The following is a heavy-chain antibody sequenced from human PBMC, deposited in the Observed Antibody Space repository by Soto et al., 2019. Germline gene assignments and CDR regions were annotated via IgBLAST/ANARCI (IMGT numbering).Heavy chain of an antibody. V-gene: IGHV3-15*01. CDR3: ATPPNFSYVGPEKYLQH. CDR2: IKSKADGGTA. J-gene: IGHJ1*01. D-gene: IGHD3-3*01. Sequence: EVQLVESGGGLVKPGGSLRLSCAASGFTFTNAWMSWVRQAPGKGLDWVGRIKSKADGGTADYAAPVKGRFTISRDDSKNTLYLQMNSLKTEDTAVYYCATPPNFSYVGPEKYLQHWGQGTLVTVSS. CDR1: GFTFTNAW.